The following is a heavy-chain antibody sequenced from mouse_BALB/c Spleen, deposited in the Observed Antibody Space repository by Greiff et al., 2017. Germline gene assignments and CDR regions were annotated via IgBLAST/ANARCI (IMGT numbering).Heavy chain of an antibody. J-gene: IGHJ2*01. CDR1: GFTFSSFG. CDR3: AREEKLSITTVVATDY. V-gene: IGHV5-17*02. D-gene: IGHD1-1*01. Sequence: EVQRVESGGGLVQPGGSRKLSCAASGFTFSSFGMHWVRQAPEKGLEWVAYISSGSSTIYYADTVKGRFTIARDNPKNTLFLQMTSLRSEDTAMYYCAREEKLSITTVVATDYWGQGTTLTVSA. CDR2: ISSGSSTI.